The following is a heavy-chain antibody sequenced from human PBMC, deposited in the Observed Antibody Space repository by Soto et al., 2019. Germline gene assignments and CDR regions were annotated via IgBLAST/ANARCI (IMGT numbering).Heavy chain of an antibody. D-gene: IGHD3-22*01. CDR1: GYTFTSYG. J-gene: IGHJ3*02. Sequence: GASVKVSCKASGYTFTSYGISWVRQAPGQGLERMGWISAYNGNTNYAQKLQGRVTMTTDTSTSTAYMELRSLRSDDTAVYYCARDQYYYDSSGYPEADAFDIWGQGTMVTVSS. CDR3: ARDQYYYDSSGYPEADAFDI. V-gene: IGHV1-18*01. CDR2: ISAYNGNT.